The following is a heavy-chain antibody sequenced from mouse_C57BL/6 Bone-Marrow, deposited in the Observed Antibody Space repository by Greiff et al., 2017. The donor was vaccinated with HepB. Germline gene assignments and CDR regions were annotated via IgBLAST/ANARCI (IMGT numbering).Heavy chain of an antibody. CDR3: ARGPIYYYGSSRFDY. Sequence: QVQLQQPGAELVRPGTSVKLSCKASGYTFTSYWMHWVKQRPGQGLEWIGVIDPSDSYTNYNQKFKGKATLTVDTSSSTAYMQLSSLTSEDSAVYYCARGPIYYYGSSRFDYWGQGTTLTVSS. D-gene: IGHD1-1*01. J-gene: IGHJ2*01. CDR1: GYTFTSYW. V-gene: IGHV1-59*01. CDR2: IDPSDSYT.